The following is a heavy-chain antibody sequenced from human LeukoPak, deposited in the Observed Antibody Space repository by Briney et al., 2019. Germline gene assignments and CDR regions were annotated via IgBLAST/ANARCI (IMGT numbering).Heavy chain of an antibody. Sequence: PSETLSLTCTVSGGSISSGGYYWSWIRQHPGKGLEWMGYIDYSGSTYYNPSLKSRVTTSRDTSKNQFSLKLSSVTAADTAVYYCARGLYSIVDYWGQGTLVTVSS. J-gene: IGHJ4*02. D-gene: IGHD2-15*01. V-gene: IGHV4-31*03. CDR3: ARGLYSIVDY. CDR1: GGSISSGGYY. CDR2: IDYSGST.